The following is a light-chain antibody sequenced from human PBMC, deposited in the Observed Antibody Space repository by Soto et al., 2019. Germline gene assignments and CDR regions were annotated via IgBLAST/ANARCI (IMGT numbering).Light chain of an antibody. CDR1: SSNIGSNT. V-gene: IGLV1-44*01. CDR2: SNN. Sequence: QSVLTQPPSVSGTPGQRVTISCSGSSSNIGSNTVNWYQQLPGTAPKLLIYSNNQRPSGVPDRFSGSKSGTSASLAISGLQSEEEADYYCAAWDDSLNGVVFGGGTKVTVL. J-gene: IGLJ2*01. CDR3: AAWDDSLNGVV.